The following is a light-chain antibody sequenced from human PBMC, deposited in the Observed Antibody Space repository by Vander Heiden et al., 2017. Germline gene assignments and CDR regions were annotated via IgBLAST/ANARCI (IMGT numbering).Light chain of an antibody. J-gene: IGLJ2*01. Sequence: NFMLTQPHSVSESPGKTVTISCTRSSGSIASNYVQWYQQRPGSSPTTGIYDDNQRPSGVPDRFSGSIDSSSNSASLTISGLKTEDEADYYCQSYDRSTFLGFGGGTKLTVL. CDR1: SGSIASNY. CDR2: DDN. CDR3: QSYDRSTFLG. V-gene: IGLV6-57*01.